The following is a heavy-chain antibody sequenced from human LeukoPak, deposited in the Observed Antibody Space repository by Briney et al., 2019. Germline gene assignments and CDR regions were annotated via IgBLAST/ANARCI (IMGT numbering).Heavy chain of an antibody. CDR2: INPNSGGT. V-gene: IGHV1-2*02. D-gene: IGHD6-13*01. J-gene: IGHJ5*02. CDR3: ARVGYSSSWYWRSREAYNWFDP. Sequence: ASVKVSCKASGYTFTGYYMHWVRQAPGQGLEWMGWINPNSGGTNYAQKFQGRVTMTRDTSISTAYTELSRLRSDDTAVYYCARVGYSSSWYWRSREAYNWFDPWGQGTLVTVSS. CDR1: GYTFTGYY.